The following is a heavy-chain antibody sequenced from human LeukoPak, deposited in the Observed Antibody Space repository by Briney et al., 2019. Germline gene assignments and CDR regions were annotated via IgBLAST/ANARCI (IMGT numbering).Heavy chain of an antibody. Sequence: GGSLRLSCAASGFTFSNYWMNWVRQAPGKGLEWVANIKQDGSEKYYVDSVKGRFTISRDNAKNSVYLQMNSLRAEDTALYYCARGSGSSWYFYFDYWGQGTLVTVSS. D-gene: IGHD6-13*01. CDR1: GFTFSNYW. J-gene: IGHJ4*02. V-gene: IGHV3-7*03. CDR3: ARGSGSSWYFYFDY. CDR2: IKQDGSEK.